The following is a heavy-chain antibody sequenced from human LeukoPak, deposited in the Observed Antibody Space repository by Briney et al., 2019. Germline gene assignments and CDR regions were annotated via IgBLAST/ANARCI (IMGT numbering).Heavy chain of an antibody. CDR1: GYSISSGYY. Sequence: PSETLSLTCTVSGYSISSGYYWGWIRQPPGKGLEWIGSIYHSGSTYYNPSLKSRVTISVDTSKNQFSLKLSSVTAADTAVYYCASGSYPNNWFDPWGQGTLVTVSS. V-gene: IGHV4-38-2*02. J-gene: IGHJ5*02. D-gene: IGHD1-26*01. CDR2: IYHSGST. CDR3: ASGSYPNNWFDP.